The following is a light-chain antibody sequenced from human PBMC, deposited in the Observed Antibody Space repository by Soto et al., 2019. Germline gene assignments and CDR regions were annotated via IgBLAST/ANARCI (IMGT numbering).Light chain of an antibody. Sequence: QSALTQPASVSGSPGQSITISCTGTSSDVGGYNYVSWYQQHPGKAPRLLIYDVTNRPSGVSYRFSGSKSGNTASLTISGLQAEDEADYYXXXXXXSSTXFFGTGTXVT. CDR2: DVT. V-gene: IGLV2-14*01. J-gene: IGLJ1*01. CDR3: XXXXXSSTXF. CDR1: SSDVGGYNY.